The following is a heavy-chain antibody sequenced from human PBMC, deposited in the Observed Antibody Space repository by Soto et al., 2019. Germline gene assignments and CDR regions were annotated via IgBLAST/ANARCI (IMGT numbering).Heavy chain of an antibody. CDR1: GGSISSRSYY. CDR2: IYYSGST. J-gene: IGHJ4*02. Sequence: QLQLQESGPGLVKPSETLSLTCTVSGGSISSRSYYWGWIRQPPGKGLEWIGSIYYSGSTYYNPSLKSRVTISLDTSKNQFSLKLSSVTAADTAVYYCARHPGKQQWLDPPYFDYWGQGTLVTVSS. D-gene: IGHD6-19*01. CDR3: ARHPGKQQWLDPPYFDY. V-gene: IGHV4-39*01.